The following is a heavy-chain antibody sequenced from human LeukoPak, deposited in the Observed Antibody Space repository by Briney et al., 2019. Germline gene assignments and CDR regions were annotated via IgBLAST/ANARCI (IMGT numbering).Heavy chain of an antibody. CDR1: GYTFTGYY. Sequence: ASVKVSCKASGYTFTGYYMHWVRQAPGQGLEWMGWINPNSGGTNYAQKFQGRVTMTRDTSISTAYMELSRLRSDDTAVYYCARLPYIVVVPAAIGEGDYWGQGTLVTVSS. CDR2: INPNSGGT. J-gene: IGHJ4*02. D-gene: IGHD2-2*01. CDR3: ARLPYIVVVPAAIGEGDY. V-gene: IGHV1-2*02.